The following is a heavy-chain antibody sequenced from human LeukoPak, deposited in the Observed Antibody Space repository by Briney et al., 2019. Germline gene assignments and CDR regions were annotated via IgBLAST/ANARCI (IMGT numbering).Heavy chain of an antibody. V-gene: IGHV1-8*03. CDR3: ARGPARYCSGGSCRKPNWFDP. Sequence: ASVKVSCKASGYTFTSYDINWVRQATGQRLEWMGWMNPNSGNTGYAQKFQGRVTITRNTSISTAYMELSSLRSEDTAVYYCARGPARYCSGGSCRKPNWFDPWGQGTLVTVSS. J-gene: IGHJ5*02. CDR1: GYTFTSYD. CDR2: MNPNSGNT. D-gene: IGHD2-15*01.